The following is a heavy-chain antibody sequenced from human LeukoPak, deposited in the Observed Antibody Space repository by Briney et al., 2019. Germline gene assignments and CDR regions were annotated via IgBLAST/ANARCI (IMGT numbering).Heavy chain of an antibody. Sequence: SQTLSLTCAISGDSVSINSAAWNWIRQSPSRGLEWLGRTYRRSKWHNDYAVSVKSRITINPDISKNQFSLQLNSVTPEDTAVYYCARSPSPYSSGWYFDYWGQGTLVTVSS. CDR2: TYRRSKWHN. J-gene: IGHJ4*02. V-gene: IGHV6-1*01. CDR3: ARSPSPYSSGWYFDY. D-gene: IGHD6-19*01. CDR1: GDSVSINSAA.